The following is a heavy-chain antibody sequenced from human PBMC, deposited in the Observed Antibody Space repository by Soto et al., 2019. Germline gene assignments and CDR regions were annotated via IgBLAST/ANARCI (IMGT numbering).Heavy chain of an antibody. V-gene: IGHV3-30*18. J-gene: IGHJ6*02. Sequence: GGSLRLSCAASGFTFSSYGMHWVRQAPGKGLEWVAVISYDGSNKYYADSVKGRFTISRDNSKNTLYLQMNSLRAEDTAVYYCAKLSNDILTGYEDGMDVWGQGTTVTVSS. CDR1: GFTFSSYG. CDR3: AKLSNDILTGYEDGMDV. CDR2: ISYDGSNK. D-gene: IGHD3-9*01.